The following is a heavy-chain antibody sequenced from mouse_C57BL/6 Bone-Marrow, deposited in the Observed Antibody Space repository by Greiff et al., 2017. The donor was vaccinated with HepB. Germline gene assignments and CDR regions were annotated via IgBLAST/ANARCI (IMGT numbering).Heavy chain of an antibody. V-gene: IGHV5-6*01. Sequence: EVQLVESGGDLVKPGGSLKLSCAASGFTFSSYGMSWVRQTPDKRLEWVATISSGGSYTYYPDSVKGRFTISRDTAKNTLYLQMSSLKSEDTAMYYCARRDGYSGPWGQGTTLTVSS. CDR2: ISSGGSYT. D-gene: IGHD2-3*01. CDR3: ARRDGYSGP. J-gene: IGHJ2*01. CDR1: GFTFSSYG.